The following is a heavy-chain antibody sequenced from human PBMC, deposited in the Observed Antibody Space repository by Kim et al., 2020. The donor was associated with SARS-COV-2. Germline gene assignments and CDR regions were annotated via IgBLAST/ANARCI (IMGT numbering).Heavy chain of an antibody. CDR1: GGTFSSYA. Sequence: SVKVSCKASGGTFSSYAISWVRQAPGQGLEWMGGIIPIFGTANYAQKFQGRVTITADESTSTAYMELSSLRSEDTAVYYCARDAPDYYGSGSYYNGWGQGTLVTVSS. J-gene: IGHJ4*02. D-gene: IGHD3-10*01. CDR3: ARDAPDYYGSGSYYNG. V-gene: IGHV1-69*13. CDR2: IIPIFGTA.